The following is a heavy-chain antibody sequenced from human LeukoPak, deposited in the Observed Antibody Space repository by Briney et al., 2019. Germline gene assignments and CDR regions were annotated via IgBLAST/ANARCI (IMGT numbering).Heavy chain of an antibody. Sequence: PGGSLRLSCAASGFTFSSYAMHWVRQAPGKGLEWVAITSYGGTNKYYGDSVKGRFTISRDNSKNTLYLQMNSLRAEDTAVYYCASDDSGYGLDAFDIWGQGTMVTVSS. V-gene: IGHV3-30*03. CDR2: TSYGGTNK. CDR1: GFTFSSYA. D-gene: IGHD5-12*01. CDR3: ASDDSGYGLDAFDI. J-gene: IGHJ3*02.